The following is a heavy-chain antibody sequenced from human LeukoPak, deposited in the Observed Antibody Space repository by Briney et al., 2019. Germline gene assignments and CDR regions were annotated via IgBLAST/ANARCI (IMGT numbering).Heavy chain of an antibody. D-gene: IGHD3-10*01. CDR3: ASRYYGSGLGNWFDP. V-gene: IGHV1-69*01. J-gene: IGHJ5*02. CDR2: IIPIFGTA. CDR1: GGTFSSYA. Sequence: GASVKVSCKASGGTFSSYAISWVRQAPGQGLEWMGGIIPIFGTANYAQKFQGRVTITADESTSTAYMELSSLRSEDTAVYYCASRYYGSGLGNWFDPWGQGTLVTVSS.